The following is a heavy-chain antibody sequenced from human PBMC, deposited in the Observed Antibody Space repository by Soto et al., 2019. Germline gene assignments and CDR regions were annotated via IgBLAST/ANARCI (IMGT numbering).Heavy chain of an antibody. J-gene: IGHJ6*02. CDR1: GFNFNNYG. Sequence: QVQLVESGGGVVQPGRSLRLSCAASGFNFNNYGMHWVRQAPGKGLEWVAVIWNDGNGYYYANSVKGRFTISRDNSKNTLFLHMSSLRAEDTAVYYCARRQISPPTRGAASARGGMDVWGQGTTVTVSS. CDR3: ARRQISPPTRGAASARGGMDV. CDR2: IWNDGNGY. D-gene: IGHD6-13*01. V-gene: IGHV3-33*01.